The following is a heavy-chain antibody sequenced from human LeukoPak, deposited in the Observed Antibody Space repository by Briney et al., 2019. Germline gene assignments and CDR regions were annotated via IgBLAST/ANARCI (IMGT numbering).Heavy chain of an antibody. Sequence: GGSLRLSCAASGFNFIDSYMSWVRQAPGKGLEWISYISDSGKTIYYADSVKGRFTISRDNAKNSLFLQMNSLRAEDTSIYYCVRFYSHVIDYWGQGALVTVSS. D-gene: IGHD5-18*01. J-gene: IGHJ4*02. V-gene: IGHV3-11*04. CDR2: ISDSGKTI. CDR3: VRFYSHVIDY. CDR1: GFNFIDSY.